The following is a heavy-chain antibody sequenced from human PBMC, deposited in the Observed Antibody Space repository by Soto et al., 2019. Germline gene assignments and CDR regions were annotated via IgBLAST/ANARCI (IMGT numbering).Heavy chain of an antibody. J-gene: IGHJ4*02. Sequence: PSETLSLTCTVSGGSISSGDYYWSWIRQPPGKGLEWIGYIFGSGTTYTNSSLRSQVAISLDTSKNHFSLTLSSVTAADTAVYYCARGPSGDKVHYWGQGALVTVSS. CDR2: IFGSGTT. CDR1: GGSISSGDYY. D-gene: IGHD7-27*01. V-gene: IGHV4-30-4*01. CDR3: ARGPSGDKVHY.